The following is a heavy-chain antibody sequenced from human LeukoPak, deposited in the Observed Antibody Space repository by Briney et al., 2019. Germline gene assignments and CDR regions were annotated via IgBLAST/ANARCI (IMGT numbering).Heavy chain of an antibody. CDR2: IKQDGTEK. CDR3: AKDEYYDILTGQRALDY. V-gene: IGHV3-7*03. Sequence: GGSLRLSCAASGFSFTTYWMSWVRQAPGKGLEWVANIKQDGTEKYYVDSVKGRFTISRDNAKNSLYLQMNSLRAEDTALYYCAKDEYYDILTGQRALDYWGQGTLVTVSS. J-gene: IGHJ4*02. D-gene: IGHD3-9*01. CDR1: GFSFTTYW.